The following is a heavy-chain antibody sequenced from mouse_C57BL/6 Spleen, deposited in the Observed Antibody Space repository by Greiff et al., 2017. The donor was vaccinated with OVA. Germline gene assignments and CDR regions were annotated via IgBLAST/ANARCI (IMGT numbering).Heavy chain of an antibody. CDR1: GYTFTGYW. J-gene: IGHJ2*01. CDR2: ILPGSGST. V-gene: IGHV1-9*01. CDR3: ARPYYYGSSSPHFDY. Sequence: VQLQQSGAELMKPGASVKLSCKATGYTFTGYWIEWVKQRPGHGLEWIGEILPGSGSTNYTEKFKGKATFTADTSSNTAYMQLSSLTTEDSAIYYCARPYYYGSSSPHFDYWGQGTTLTVSS. D-gene: IGHD1-1*01.